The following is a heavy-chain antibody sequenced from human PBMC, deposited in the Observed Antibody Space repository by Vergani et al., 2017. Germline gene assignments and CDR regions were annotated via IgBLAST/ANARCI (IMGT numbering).Heavy chain of an antibody. Sequence: QVQLVESGGGVVQRGGSLRLSCATSGFTLSNYDMQWIRQGPGKGLEFVAFIQFDGSNQYYEDSGKGRFTLSRDFSKNTLYLQMNSLRAEDTAVYYCASVRCSGGSCYTRGWYFDLWGRGTLVTVSS. J-gene: IGHJ2*01. CDR3: ASVRCSGGSCYTRGWYFDL. CDR2: IQFDGSNQ. V-gene: IGHV3-30*02. CDR1: GFTLSNYD. D-gene: IGHD2-15*01.